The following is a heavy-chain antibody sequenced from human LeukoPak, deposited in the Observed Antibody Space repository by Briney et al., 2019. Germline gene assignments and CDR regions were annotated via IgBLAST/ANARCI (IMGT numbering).Heavy chain of an antibody. CDR2: IYSGGTT. V-gene: IGHV3-53*01. D-gene: IGHD2-15*01. CDR3: ARDKGGTFDY. Sequence: GGSLRLSCAASGFTVSSNYMSWVRQAPGKGLEWVSVIYSGGTTYYADSVKGRFTISRDNAKNSLYLQMNSLRAEDTAVYYCARDKGGTFDYWGQGTLVTVSS. CDR1: GFTVSSNY. J-gene: IGHJ4*02.